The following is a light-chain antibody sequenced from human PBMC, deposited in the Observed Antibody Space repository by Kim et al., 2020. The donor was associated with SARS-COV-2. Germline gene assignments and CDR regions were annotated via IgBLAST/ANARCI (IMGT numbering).Light chain of an antibody. CDR1: GLRSDY. CDR2: GKN. CDR3: NSRDSNDNVV. Sequence: VALGQTVRTTCQGDGLRSDYATRYQQRPGQAPILVSYGKNNRPSGIPDRFSGSSSGNTASLTITGTQAGDEADYYCNSRDSNDNVVFGGGTQLTVL. V-gene: IGLV3-19*01. J-gene: IGLJ2*01.